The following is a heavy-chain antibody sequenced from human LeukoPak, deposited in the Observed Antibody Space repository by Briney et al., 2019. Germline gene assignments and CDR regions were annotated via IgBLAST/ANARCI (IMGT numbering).Heavy chain of an antibody. CDR2: IEKISDGETT. V-gene: IGHV3-15*04. J-gene: IGHJ3*02. D-gene: IGHD3-10*01. Sequence: GGSLRLSCAASGFTFSDAWMSWVRQAPGKGLECIGCIEKISDGETTDYAAHVKDRFTNSRDESKNTMYLQMNNLETEDRSVYFCTGSPWGGAFYIWGRGTLVTVSS. CDR3: TGSPWGGAFYI. CDR1: GFTFSDAW.